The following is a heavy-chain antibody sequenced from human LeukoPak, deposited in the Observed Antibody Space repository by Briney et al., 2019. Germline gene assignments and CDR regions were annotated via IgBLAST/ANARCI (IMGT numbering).Heavy chain of an antibody. V-gene: IGHV3-30*03. J-gene: IGHJ4*02. CDR1: GFTFSSYG. D-gene: IGHD6-13*01. Sequence: GGSLRLSCAASGFTFSSYGMHWVRQAPGKGLEWVAVISYDGSNKYYADSVKGRFTISRDNSKNTLYLQMNSLRAEDTAVYYCARTRFPPLYSSSWCYFDYWGQGTLVTVSS. CDR3: ARTRFPPLYSSSWCYFDY. CDR2: ISYDGSNK.